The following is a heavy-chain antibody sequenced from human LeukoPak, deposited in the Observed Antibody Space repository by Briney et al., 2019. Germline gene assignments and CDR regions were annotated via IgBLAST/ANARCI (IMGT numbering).Heavy chain of an antibody. J-gene: IGHJ6*03. CDR2: IYYSGST. CDR1: GGSISGSSYY. Sequence: SETLSLTCTVSGGSISGSSYYWGWIRQPPGKGLEWIGSIYYSGSTYYDPSLKSRVTISVDTSKNQFSLKLSFVAAADTAAYYCARISNDWPHYYMDVWGKGTTVIVSS. V-gene: IGHV4-39*01. D-gene: IGHD3-9*01. CDR3: ARISNDWPHYYMDV.